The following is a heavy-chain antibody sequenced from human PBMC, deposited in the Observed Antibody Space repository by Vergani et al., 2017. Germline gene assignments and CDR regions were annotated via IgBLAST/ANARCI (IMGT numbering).Heavy chain of an antibody. Sequence: QVQLQESGPGLVKSSETLSLTCSVSFDSIRNLYCNWIRQPPGKGLEWIGYIYYSGSTYYNPSLKSRVTISVDTSKNQFSLKLSSVTAADTAVYYCARDRYYYGSGSYRGFTWGQGTLVTVSS. CDR2: IYYSGST. V-gene: IGHV4-30-4*08. CDR3: ARDRYYYGSGSYRGFT. D-gene: IGHD3-10*01. J-gene: IGHJ5*02. CDR1: FDSIRNLY.